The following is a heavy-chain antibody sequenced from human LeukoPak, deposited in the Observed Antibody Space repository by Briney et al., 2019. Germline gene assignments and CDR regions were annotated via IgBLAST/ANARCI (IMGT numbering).Heavy chain of an antibody. CDR2: IYYSGST. Sequence: PSETLSLTCTVSGGSISSYYWSWIRQPPGKGLEWIGDIYYSGSTNYNPSLKSRVTISVDTSKNQFSLKLNSVTAADTAVYYCARQGVPYYGSGSYYLDYWGQGTLVTVSS. D-gene: IGHD3-10*01. V-gene: IGHV4-59*08. CDR3: ARQGVPYYGSGSYYLDY. CDR1: GGSISSYY. J-gene: IGHJ4*02.